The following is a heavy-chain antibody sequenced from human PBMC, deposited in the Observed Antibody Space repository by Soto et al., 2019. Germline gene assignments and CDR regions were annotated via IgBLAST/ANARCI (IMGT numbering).Heavy chain of an antibody. D-gene: IGHD3-3*01. CDR1: GFTFDTYV. J-gene: IGHJ4*02. CDR3: ARTAGPGYDFWSGYYHPFDY. V-gene: IGHV3-7*01. Sequence: GGSLRLSCAASGFTFDTYVMGWVRQAPGKGLEWVANIKQDGSEKYYVDSVKGRFTISRDNAKNSLYLQMNSLRAEDTAVYYCARTAGPGYDFWSGYYHPFDYWGQGTLVTVSS. CDR2: IKQDGSEK.